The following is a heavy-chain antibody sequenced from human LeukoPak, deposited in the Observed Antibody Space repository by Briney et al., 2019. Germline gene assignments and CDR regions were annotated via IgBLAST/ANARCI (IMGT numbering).Heavy chain of an antibody. CDR2: IYYSGST. CDR1: GGSVSSGSYY. D-gene: IGHD2/OR15-2a*01. V-gene: IGHV4-61*01. CDR3: AGDTLGFDY. J-gene: IGHJ4*02. Sequence: PSETLSLTCTVSGGSVSSGSYYWSWIRQPPGKGLEWIGYIYYSGSTNYNPSLKSRVTISVDTSKNQFSLKLSSVTAADTAVYYCAGDTLGFDYWGQGTLVTVSS.